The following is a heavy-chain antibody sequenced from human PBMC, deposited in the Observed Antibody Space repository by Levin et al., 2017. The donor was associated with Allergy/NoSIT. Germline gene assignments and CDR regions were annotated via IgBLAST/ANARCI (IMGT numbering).Heavy chain of an antibody. Sequence: PGESLKISCAASGFTFSSHAMSWVRQAPGKGLEWVSGISGSGGSTYYADSVKGRFTISRDNSKKTLYLQMNSLRAEDTAVYYCAWCSSGYYYLDYWGQGTLVTVSS. CDR1: GFTFSSHA. V-gene: IGHV3-23*01. J-gene: IGHJ4*02. D-gene: IGHD3-22*01. CDR3: AWCSSGYYYLDY. CDR2: ISGSGGST.